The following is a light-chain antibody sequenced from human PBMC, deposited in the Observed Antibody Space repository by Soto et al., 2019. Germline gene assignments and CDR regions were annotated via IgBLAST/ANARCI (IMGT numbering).Light chain of an antibody. Sequence: MTQSPSTLPASVGDRVTITCRAGQSISNWLAWYQQKPGTAPKLLIYHASSLESGVPSRFSGSGSGTEFTLKISRMKNDDFATYYCQKYNSYSFGQGTKVDIK. CDR1: QSISNW. J-gene: IGKJ1*01. CDR2: HAS. V-gene: IGKV1-5*01. CDR3: QKYNSYS.